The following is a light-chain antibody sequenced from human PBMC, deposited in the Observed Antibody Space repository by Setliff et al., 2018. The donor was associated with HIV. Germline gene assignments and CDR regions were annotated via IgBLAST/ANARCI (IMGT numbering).Light chain of an antibody. Sequence: QSALTQPRSVSGSPGQSVTISCTGSSSDIGTYDRVSWYQQRPDGGPRLIIYDVIHRPSGVPHRFSGSKSGNTASLTISGLQTEDEADYYCMSYLGTNSYVFGTGTKGTV. CDR2: DVI. CDR3: MSYLGTNSYV. CDR1: SSDIGTYDR. V-gene: IGLV2-18*02. J-gene: IGLJ1*01.